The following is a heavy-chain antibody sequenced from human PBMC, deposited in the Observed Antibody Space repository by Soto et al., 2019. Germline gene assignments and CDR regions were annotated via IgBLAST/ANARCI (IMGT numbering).Heavy chain of an antibody. CDR3: ARHSNEYRKSLDY. Sequence: SETLSLTCPVSGGSVSGYYWSWIRQPPGKGLEWIAYIHYTGSSNSNPSLESRVTMSVDTSKNQFSLKLSSVTAADTAVYYCARHSNEYRKSLDYWGKGTLVTVSS. CDR2: IHYTGSS. J-gene: IGHJ4*02. V-gene: IGHV4-59*08. CDR1: GGSVSGYY. D-gene: IGHD1-1*01.